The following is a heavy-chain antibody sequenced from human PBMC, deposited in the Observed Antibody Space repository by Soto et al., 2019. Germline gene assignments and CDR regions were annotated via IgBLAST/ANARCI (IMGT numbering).Heavy chain of an antibody. CDR2: ISGSGGST. J-gene: IGHJ5*02. CDR1: GFTFSSYA. V-gene: IGHV3-23*01. CDR3: AKDRVAVAGTGSDWFDP. D-gene: IGHD6-19*01. Sequence: GGSLRLSCAASGFTFSSYAMSWVRQAPGKGLEWVSAISGSGGSTYYADSVKGRFTISRDNSKNTLYLQMNSLRAEDTAVYYCAKDRVAVAGTGSDWFDPWGQGTLVTVSS.